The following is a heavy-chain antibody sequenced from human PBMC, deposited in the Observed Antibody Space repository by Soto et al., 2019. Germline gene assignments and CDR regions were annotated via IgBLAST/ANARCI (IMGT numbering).Heavy chain of an antibody. Sequence: QVQLVESGGGLDKPGGSLRLSCAASGFTFSDYYMSWIRQAPGKGLEWVSYISSSGRTIYYADSVKGRFIISRDNAKNSLYLQMNSLRAENTAVYYCAREDGYNYSPYYYYYYGMDVWGQGTTVTVSS. D-gene: IGHD5-12*01. J-gene: IGHJ6*02. V-gene: IGHV3-11*01. CDR3: AREDGYNYSPYYYYYYGMDV. CDR1: GFTFSDYY. CDR2: ISSSGRTI.